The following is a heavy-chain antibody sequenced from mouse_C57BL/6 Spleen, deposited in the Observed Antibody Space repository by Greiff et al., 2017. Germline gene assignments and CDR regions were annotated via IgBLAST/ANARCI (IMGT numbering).Heavy chain of an antibody. J-gene: IGHJ3*01. CDR1: GYSFTSYW. Sequence: QVQLQQPGAELVKPGASVKMSCKASGYSFTSYWMHWVKQRPGQGLEWIGVINPNYGTTNYNQKFKGKATLTVDKSSSTAYMQLSSLTSEDSAVYYCANSGTNNHSWFDYWGQGTLVTVSA. CDR3: ANSGTNNHSWFDY. D-gene: IGHD2-14*01. CDR2: INPNYGTT. V-gene: IGHV1-55*01.